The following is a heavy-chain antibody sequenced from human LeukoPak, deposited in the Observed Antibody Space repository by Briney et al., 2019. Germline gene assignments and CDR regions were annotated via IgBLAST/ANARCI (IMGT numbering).Heavy chain of an antibody. CDR1: GFTFSSYV. Sequence: SGGSLRLSCAASGFTFSSYVMHWVRQAPGKGLQWVAAITYDGSTRYHADSVKGRFTISRDNSKDTLYLQMNSLKIEDTATYYCARVRRYSQYESSGYYADSWGQGTLVTVSS. CDR2: ITYDGSTR. J-gene: IGHJ5*01. V-gene: IGHV3-30*03. D-gene: IGHD3-22*01. CDR3: ARVRRYSQYESSGYYADS.